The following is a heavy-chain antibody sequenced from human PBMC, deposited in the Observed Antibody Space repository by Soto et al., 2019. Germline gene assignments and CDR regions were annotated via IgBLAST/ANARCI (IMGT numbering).Heavy chain of an antibody. CDR1: GFTFSSYG. CDR2: ISYDGSNK. V-gene: IGHV3-30*18. CDR3: AKGLGAAGQDY. Sequence: QVQLVESGGGVVQPGRSLRLSCAASGFTFSSYGMHWVRQAPGKGLEWVAVISYDGSNKYYADSVKGRFTISRDNSKNTLYLQMNSLRAEDTAVYYCAKGLGAAGQDYWGQGTLVTVSS. J-gene: IGHJ4*02. D-gene: IGHD6-13*01.